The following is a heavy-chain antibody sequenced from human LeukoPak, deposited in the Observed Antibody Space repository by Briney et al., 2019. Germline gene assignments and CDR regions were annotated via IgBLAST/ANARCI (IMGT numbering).Heavy chain of an antibody. D-gene: IGHD1-26*01. CDR3: AKDLVGASAFDI. V-gene: IGHV3-30*02. CDR1: GFTFSSYG. CDR2: IRYDGSNK. J-gene: IGHJ3*02. Sequence: GGSLRLSCAASGFTFSSYGMHWVRQAPGKGLEWVAFIRYDGSNKYYADSVKGRFTISRDNSKNTLHLQMNSLRAEDTAVYYCAKDLVGASAFDIWGQGTMVTVSS.